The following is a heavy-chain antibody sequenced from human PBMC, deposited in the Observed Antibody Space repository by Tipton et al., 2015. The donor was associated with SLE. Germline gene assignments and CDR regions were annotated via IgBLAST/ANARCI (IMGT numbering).Heavy chain of an antibody. D-gene: IGHD6-19*01. CDR1: GGSFSGYY. V-gene: IGHV4-34*01. J-gene: IGHJ6*03. CDR3: ERGVSIAVAGTGYYYMDV. Sequence: TLSLTCAVYGGSFSGYYWCWIRQPPGKGLEWIGEINPSGSTNYNASLKRRVTISVDTSKNQFSLKLNSVTAADTAVYYCERGVSIAVAGTGYYYMDVWGKGTTVTGSS. CDR2: INPSGST.